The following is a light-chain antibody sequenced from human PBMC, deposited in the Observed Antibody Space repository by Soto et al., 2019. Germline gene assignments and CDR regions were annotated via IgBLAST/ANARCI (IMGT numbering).Light chain of an antibody. V-gene: IGLV7-43*01. CDR1: TGAVTSGYY. CDR2: STS. Sequence: QAVVTQEPSLTVSPGGTVTLTCASSTGAVTSGYYPNWFQQKPGQAPTALIYSTSNKHSWTPARCSGSLLGGKAALTLSGVQPEDEAEYYCLLYYGGAPVFGGGPQLTVL. J-gene: IGLJ3*02. CDR3: LLYYGGAPV.